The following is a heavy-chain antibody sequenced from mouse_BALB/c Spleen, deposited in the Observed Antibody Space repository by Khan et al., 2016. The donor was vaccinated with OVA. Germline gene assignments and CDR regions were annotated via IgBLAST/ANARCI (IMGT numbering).Heavy chain of an antibody. CDR3: ARSYDYGVGGFAY. J-gene: IGHJ3*01. CDR1: GFSLCNYG. V-gene: IGHV2-9*02. CDR2: IWTGGIT. D-gene: IGHD2-4*01. Sequence: VQLQESGPGLVAPSQSLSITCTVSGFSLCNYGVHWVRQPPGKGLEWLGVIWTGGITNYNSALMSRLSISKDNSKSQVFLKMNRLQTDDTAIYYCARSYDYGVGGFAYWGQGTLVTVSA.